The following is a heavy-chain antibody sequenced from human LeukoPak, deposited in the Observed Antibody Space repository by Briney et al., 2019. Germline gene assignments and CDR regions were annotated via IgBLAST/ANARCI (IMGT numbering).Heavy chain of an antibody. Sequence: GGSLRLSCSASGFPFSSYAMHWVRQAPGKGLRYVSAISSNGGSTYYADSVKGRFTISRDNSKNTLYLQMSSLRAEDTAVYYCVKDSEVVPAMANWFDPWGQGTLVTVSS. V-gene: IGHV3-64D*06. D-gene: IGHD2-2*01. CDR2: ISSNGGST. J-gene: IGHJ5*02. CDR3: VKDSEVVPAMANWFDP. CDR1: GFPFSSYA.